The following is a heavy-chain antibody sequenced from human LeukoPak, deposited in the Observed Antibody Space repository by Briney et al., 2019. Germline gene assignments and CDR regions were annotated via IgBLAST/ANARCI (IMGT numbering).Heavy chain of an antibody. CDR2: INTNTGNP. V-gene: IGHV7-4-1*02. CDR3: ARYPITMVRGVHNWFDP. J-gene: IGHJ5*02. CDR1: GYTFTSYA. Sequence: ASVKVSCKASGYTFTSYAMNWVRQAPGQGLEWMGWINTNTGNPTYAQGFTGRFVFSLDTSVSTAYLQISSLKAEDTAVYYCARYPITMVRGVHNWFDPWGQGTLVTVSS. D-gene: IGHD3-10*01.